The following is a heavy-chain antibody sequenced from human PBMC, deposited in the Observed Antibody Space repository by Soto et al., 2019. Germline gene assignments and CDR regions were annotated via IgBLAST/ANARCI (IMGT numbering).Heavy chain of an antibody. D-gene: IGHD6-13*01. CDR1: GYTFSNFW. CDR3: ARSPRSSPYSDY. V-gene: IGHV5-51*01. Sequence: EESLKISCQCSGYTFSNFWIAWVRQLPGKGLEWMGIIYPGDYETRYSPSFHGKVTISADRSIGTAYLQWSSLEASDSAFYFCARSPRSSPYSDYWGQGALVTVSS. CDR2: IYPGDYET. J-gene: IGHJ4*02.